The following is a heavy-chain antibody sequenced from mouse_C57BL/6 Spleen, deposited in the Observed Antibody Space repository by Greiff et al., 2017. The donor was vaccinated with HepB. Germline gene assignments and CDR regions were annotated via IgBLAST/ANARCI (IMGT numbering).Heavy chain of an antibody. CDR2: IYPGDGDT. D-gene: IGHD2-4*01. CDR1: GYAFSSSW. V-gene: IGHV1-82*01. Sequence: VQLQQSGPELVKPGASVKISCKASGYAFSSSWMNWVKQRPGKGLEWIGRIYPGDGDTNYNGKFKGKATLTADKSSSTAYMQLSSLTSEDSAVYFYARSPLYYDYDWFAYWGQGTLVTVSA. J-gene: IGHJ3*01. CDR3: ARSPLYYDYDWFAY.